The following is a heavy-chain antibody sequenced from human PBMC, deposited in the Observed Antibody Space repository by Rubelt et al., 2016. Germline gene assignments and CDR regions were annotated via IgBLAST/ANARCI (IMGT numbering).Heavy chain of an antibody. CDR2: ISAYNGNT. CDR1: GYTFTGYY. V-gene: IGHV1-18*04. D-gene: IGHD2-15*01. CDR3: AREVATTLDY. Sequence: QVQLVQSGAEVKKPGASVKVSCKASGYTFTGYYMHWVRQAPGQGLEWMGGISAYNGNTNDAQKLQGRVTMTTDTSTSTAYMELRSLRSDDTAVYYCAREVATTLDYWGQGTLVTVSS. J-gene: IGHJ4*02.